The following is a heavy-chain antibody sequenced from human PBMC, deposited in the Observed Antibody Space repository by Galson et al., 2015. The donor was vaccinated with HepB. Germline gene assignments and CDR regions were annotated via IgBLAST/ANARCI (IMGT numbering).Heavy chain of an antibody. CDR2: ISGSSSDT. V-gene: IGHV3-23*01. D-gene: IGHD6-13*01. CDR1: GFTFNTSA. CDR3: AKLGGSSWLVDY. Sequence: SLRLSCAASGFTFNTSAMSWVRQAPGKGLEWVSGISGSSSDTYLADSVKGRFSIFRDKSKNKVFMQMTGLRAEDTAVYYCAKLGGSSWLVDYWGQGTLVTVSS. J-gene: IGHJ4*02.